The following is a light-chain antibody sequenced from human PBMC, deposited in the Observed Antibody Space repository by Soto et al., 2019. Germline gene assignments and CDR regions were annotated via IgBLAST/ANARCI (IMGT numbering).Light chain of an antibody. CDR1: QTIKNTF. Sequence: IVLTQSPGTLSLSPGQGATLSCRASQTIKNTFLAWYQQRPGQAPRLLIHAASIRATGTPDRFTGSASGTAFSLIISRREPEDFAVYYCQQYGTSLTFGGGTRVQIK. V-gene: IGKV3-20*01. CDR2: AAS. CDR3: QQYGTSLT. J-gene: IGKJ4*01.